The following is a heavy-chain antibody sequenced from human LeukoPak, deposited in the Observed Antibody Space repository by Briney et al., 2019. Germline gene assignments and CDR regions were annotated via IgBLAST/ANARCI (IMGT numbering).Heavy chain of an antibody. Sequence: GGSLTLSCAASGFTFSSSSLGCVCQPPGEGLEWLTSISGGGTTTCYAASVKGRFTTSRDNSKNTLYLQMNNLGGEETAVYYCAKTISGSYGVSDFWGQGSLVTVSS. CDR2: ISGGGTTT. CDR3: AKTISGSYGVSDF. J-gene: IGHJ4*02. CDR1: GFTFSSSS. V-gene: IGHV3-23*01. D-gene: IGHD3-10*01.